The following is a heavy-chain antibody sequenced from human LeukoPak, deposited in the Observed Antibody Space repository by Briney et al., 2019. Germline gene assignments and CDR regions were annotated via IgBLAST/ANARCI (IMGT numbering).Heavy chain of an antibody. Sequence: GASLRLSCAASGFTFSTYWMTWVRQAPGKGLEWVANIKYDGREKYYVDSVKGRFTISRGNARNSIFLQMNSLRVDDTAVYYCARDRYSDTSRVPFDHWGQGILVTVSS. CDR3: ARDRYSDTSRVPFDH. CDR1: GFTFSTYW. J-gene: IGHJ4*02. D-gene: IGHD3-22*01. V-gene: IGHV3-7*01. CDR2: IKYDGREK.